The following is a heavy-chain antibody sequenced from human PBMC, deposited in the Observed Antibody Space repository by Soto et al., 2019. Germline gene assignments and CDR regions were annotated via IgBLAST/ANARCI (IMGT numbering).Heavy chain of an antibody. Sequence: QVQLVQSGAEVKKPGASVKVSCKASGYTFTSYAMHWVRQAPGQRLEWTGWINAGNVNTKYSQKFQGRVTITRDTSASTAYMELSSLRSEDTAVYYCARGTIFGVVITNYWGQGTLVTVSS. V-gene: IGHV1-3*01. CDR2: INAGNVNT. J-gene: IGHJ4*02. CDR1: GYTFTSYA. CDR3: ARGTIFGVVITNY. D-gene: IGHD3-3*01.